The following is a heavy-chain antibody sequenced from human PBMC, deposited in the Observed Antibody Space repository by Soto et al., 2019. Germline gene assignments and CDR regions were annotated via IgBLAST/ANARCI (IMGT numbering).Heavy chain of an antibody. V-gene: IGHV3-23*01. CDR3: AKGEVVIGGSDAFDL. D-gene: IGHD3-22*01. J-gene: IGHJ3*01. CDR2: ISGSGGST. Sequence: EVQLLESGGGLVQPGGSLRLSCAASGCTFSSYAMSWVRQAPGKGLEWVSAISGSGGSTYYADSVKGRFTISRDNSKNTLYLQMNSLRAEDTAVYYCAKGEVVIGGSDAFDLWGQGTMVTVSS. CDR1: GCTFSSYA.